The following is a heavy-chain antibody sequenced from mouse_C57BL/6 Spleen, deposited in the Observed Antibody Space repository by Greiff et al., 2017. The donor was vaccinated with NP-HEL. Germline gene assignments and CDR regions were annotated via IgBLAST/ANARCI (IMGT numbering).Heavy chain of an antibody. Sequence: EVKVVESGGGLVKPGGSLKLSCAASGFTFSSYAMSWVRQTPEKRLEWVATISDGGSYTYYPDNVKGRFTISRDNAKNNLYLQMSHLKSEDTAMYYCARDLYYYGSSYYYFDYWGQGTTLTVSS. CDR2: ISDGGSYT. CDR1: GFTFSSYA. CDR3: ARDLYYYGSSYYYFDY. D-gene: IGHD1-1*01. J-gene: IGHJ2*01. V-gene: IGHV5-4*01.